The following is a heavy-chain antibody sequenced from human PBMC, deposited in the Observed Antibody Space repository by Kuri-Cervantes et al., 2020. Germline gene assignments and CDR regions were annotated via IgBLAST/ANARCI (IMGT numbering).Heavy chain of an antibody. CDR2: IGGSGGST. V-gene: IGHV3-23*01. D-gene: IGHD3-16*01. Sequence: GESLKISCTASGFTFSSYAMSWVRQAPGKGLEWVSGIGGSGGSTYYVDSVKGRFTISRDNSKNTLYLQMNSLRAEDTAVYYCAKDGAITFGGATSFDYWGQGTLVTVSS. J-gene: IGHJ4*02. CDR1: GFTFSSYA. CDR3: AKDGAITFGGATSFDY.